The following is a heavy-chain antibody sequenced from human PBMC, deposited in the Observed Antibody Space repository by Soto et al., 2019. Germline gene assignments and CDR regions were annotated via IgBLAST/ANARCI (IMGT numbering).Heavy chain of an antibody. CDR2: IYYSGST. J-gene: IGHJ5*02. CDR1: GDSITSYY. V-gene: IGHV4-59*01. D-gene: IGHD4-17*01. Sequence: QVQLQESGPGLVKPSETLSLTCTVSGDSITSYYWSWIRQPPGKGLEWIGYIYYSGSTNYNPSLTSRVTISVDTSKNQSSLKLTSVTAADTAVYYWARLPWADYGGIFGPWGQGTLVTVSS. CDR3: ARLPWADYGGIFGP.